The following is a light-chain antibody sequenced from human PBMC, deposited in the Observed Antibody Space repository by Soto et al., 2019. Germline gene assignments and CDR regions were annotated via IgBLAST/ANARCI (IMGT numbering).Light chain of an antibody. CDR2: DAS. J-gene: IGKJ1*01. CDR3: HQRQSWPRT. CDR1: QSVSSY. V-gene: IGKV3-11*01. Sequence: IVVWQSPAAVSLSPRERATLSCRASQSVSSYLAWYQQKPGQAPRLLIYDASNRATGIPARFSGSGSGTDFTLTISSLEPEDFAIYYCHQRQSWPRTFGQGTKVDIK.